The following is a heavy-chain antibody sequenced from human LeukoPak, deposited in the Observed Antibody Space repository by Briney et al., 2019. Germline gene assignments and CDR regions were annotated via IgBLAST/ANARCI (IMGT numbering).Heavy chain of an antibody. CDR2: IKQDGSEK. J-gene: IGHJ5*02. CDR3: ARSNILLWFGELSRNLNWFDP. D-gene: IGHD3-10*01. CDR1: GFTFSSYW. V-gene: IGHV3-7*01. Sequence: GGSLRLSCAASGFTFSSYWMSWVRQAPGKGLEWVANIKQDGSEKYYVDSVKGRFTISRDNAKNSLYLQMNSLRAEDTAVYYCARSNILLWFGELSRNLNWFDPWGQGTLVTVSS.